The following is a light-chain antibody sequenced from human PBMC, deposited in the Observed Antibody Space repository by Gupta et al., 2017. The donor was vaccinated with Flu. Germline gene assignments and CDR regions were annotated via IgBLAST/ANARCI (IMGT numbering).Light chain of an antibody. CDR1: SSNIGRHT. CDR3: GDWDDSLRRV. Sequence: QSLLTQPPSASATPGQSVTISCSGSSSNIGRHTVSWYQQLPGTDPKLLVVNDNQRPSGVPDRGSASKSGHYAATLTSGLQSEDDADDYYGDWDDSLRRVFGGGTKVTVL. J-gene: IGLJ3*02. CDR2: NDN. V-gene: IGLV1-44*01.